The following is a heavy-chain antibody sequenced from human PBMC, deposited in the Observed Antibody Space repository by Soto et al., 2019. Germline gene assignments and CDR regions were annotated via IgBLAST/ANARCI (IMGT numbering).Heavy chain of an antibody. CDR3: EKDTDGVITRSHFDY. CDR1: GFIFSSYA. V-gene: IGHV3-23*01. D-gene: IGHD3-22*01. CDR2: LNGGGSNT. J-gene: IGHJ4*02. Sequence: EGQLLQSGGGLVQPGGSLRLSCTGSGFIFSSYAMSWVRQAPGKGLEWISGLNGGGSNTLYADSVNGRFTISRDNFKNTLYLQINSLRAEDTAVYYCEKDTDGVITRSHFDYWGQGKLVTVSS.